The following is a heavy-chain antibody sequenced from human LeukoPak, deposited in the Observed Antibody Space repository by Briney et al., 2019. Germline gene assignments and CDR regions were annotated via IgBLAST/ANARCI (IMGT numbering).Heavy chain of an antibody. Sequence: SETLSLTCTVSGGSISSYYWSWIRQPPGKGLEWIGYIYYSGSTNYNPSLKSRVTISVDTSKNQFSLRLSSVTAADTAVYYCASHGVYDAFDIRGQGTMVTVSS. CDR3: ASHGVYDAFDI. J-gene: IGHJ3*02. CDR1: GGSISSYY. D-gene: IGHD4-17*01. CDR2: IYYSGST. V-gene: IGHV4-59*01.